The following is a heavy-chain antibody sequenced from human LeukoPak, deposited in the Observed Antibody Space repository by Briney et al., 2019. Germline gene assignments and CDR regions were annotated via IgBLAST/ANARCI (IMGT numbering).Heavy chain of an antibody. J-gene: IGHJ4*02. CDR1: GFTFSSYA. CDR3: AKPLLNYDFWSGPTGKDY. Sequence: PGGSLRLSCAASGFTFSSYAMSWVRQAPGKGLEWVSAISGRGGSTYYADSVKGRFTISRDNSKNPLYLQMNSLRAEDTAVYYCAKPLLNYDFWSGPTGKDYWGQGTLVTVSS. V-gene: IGHV3-23*01. D-gene: IGHD3-3*01. CDR2: ISGRGGST.